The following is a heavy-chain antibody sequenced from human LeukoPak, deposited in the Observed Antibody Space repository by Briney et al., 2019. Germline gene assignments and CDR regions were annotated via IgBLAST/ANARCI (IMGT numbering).Heavy chain of an antibody. J-gene: IGHJ5*02. Sequence: GASVKVSCKASGYTFSSYGISWVRQAPGQGLERMGWINSYNGNTNYAQKLQGRVTMTTDTSTSTAYMELRSLRSDDTAVYYCARARGSSTSIASNWFDPWGQGTLVTVSS. CDR3: ARARGSSTSIASNWFDP. D-gene: IGHD2-2*01. CDR1: GYTFSSYG. CDR2: INSYNGNT. V-gene: IGHV1-18*01.